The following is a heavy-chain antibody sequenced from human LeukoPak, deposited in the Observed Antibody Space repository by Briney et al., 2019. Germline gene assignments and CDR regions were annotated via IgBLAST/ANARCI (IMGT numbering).Heavy chain of an antibody. J-gene: IGHJ2*01. D-gene: IGHD3-10*01. Sequence: QPGGSLRLSCEASGFTLSQYGLHWVRQAPGKGLEGVAFIPSEGSGRFHAASVKDRFSSSKDDSKHTLYLQMTSLRAEDTALYYCVKSGNTSGSYWYFDLWGRGTLVTVSS. CDR1: GFTLSQYG. CDR2: IPSEGSGR. CDR3: VKSGNTSGSYWYFDL. V-gene: IGHV3-30*02.